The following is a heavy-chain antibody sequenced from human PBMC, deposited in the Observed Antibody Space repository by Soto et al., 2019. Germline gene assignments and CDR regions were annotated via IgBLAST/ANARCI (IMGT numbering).Heavy chain of an antibody. CDR3: ASFPVIPGRDSPLIFDY. CDR2: VYFTGST. Sequence: SETLTLTCTVTGDSMNSHYWSWLRQPPGKALEWMGYVYFTGSTNYSPSLESRLTILVDTSKNQFSLKLTSVTAADTAVYYCASFPVIPGRDSPLIFDYWGQGTLVTVSS. D-gene: IGHD3-22*01. V-gene: IGHV4-59*08. CDR1: GDSMNSHY. J-gene: IGHJ4*01.